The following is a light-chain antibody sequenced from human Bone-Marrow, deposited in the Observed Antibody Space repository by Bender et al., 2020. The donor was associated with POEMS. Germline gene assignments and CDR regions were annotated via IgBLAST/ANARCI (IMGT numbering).Light chain of an antibody. Sequence: QSVLTQPPSASGTPGQRVTISCTGASSGVDTYNLVSWYQQHPGKVPKLIIYKGTELLPGVSDRFSASKSGNTASLTIFGLQAEDEGDYYCCSFAGRNTYVFGSGTKVTVL. CDR2: KGT. V-gene: IGLV2-23*01. CDR1: SSGVDTYNL. J-gene: IGLJ1*01. CDR3: CSFAGRNTYV.